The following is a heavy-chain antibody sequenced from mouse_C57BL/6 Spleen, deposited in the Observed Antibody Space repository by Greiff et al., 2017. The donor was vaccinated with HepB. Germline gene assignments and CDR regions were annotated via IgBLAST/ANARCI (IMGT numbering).Heavy chain of an antibody. V-gene: IGHV1-52*01. CDR2: IDPSDSET. D-gene: IGHD1-1*01. J-gene: IGHJ2*01. Sequence: QVQLQQPGAELVRPGSSVKLSCKASGYTFTSYWMHWVKQRPIQGLEWIGNIDPSDSETHYNQKFKDKATLTVDKSSSTAYMQLSSLTSEDSAVYYCARYYGSIDDYFDYWGHSTTLTVSS. CDR1: GYTFTSYW. CDR3: ARYYGSIDDYFDY.